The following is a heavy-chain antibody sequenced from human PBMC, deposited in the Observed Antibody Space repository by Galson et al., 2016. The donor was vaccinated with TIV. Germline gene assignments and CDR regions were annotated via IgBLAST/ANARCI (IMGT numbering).Heavy chain of an antibody. J-gene: IGHJ4*02. CDR1: GDTFSSYA. Sequence: SVKVSCKASGDTFSSYAFSWVRQAPGQGLEWMGRIIGMFGTTNYAQKFQGRVTITADESTSTAYMELSSLTSEDTALYYCARAPGYYDSSAYYPAWGQGTLVTVSS. CDR2: IIGMFGTT. CDR3: ARAPGYYDSSAYYPA. V-gene: IGHV1-69*13. D-gene: IGHD3-22*01.